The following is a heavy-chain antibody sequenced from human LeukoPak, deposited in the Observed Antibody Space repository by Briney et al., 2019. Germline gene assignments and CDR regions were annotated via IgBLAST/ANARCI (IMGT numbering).Heavy chain of an antibody. CDR1: GGSISGSDYY. Sequence: SETLSLTCTVSGGSISGSDYYWAWIRQPPGKGLEWIGSIYYSGSTYYNSSLKSRVSISVDTSRNQFSLKLSSVTAADTALYYCARLFRGVGYWGQGTLVTVSS. D-gene: IGHD3-16*01. CDR3: ARLFRGVGY. CDR2: IYYSGST. V-gene: IGHV4-39*01. J-gene: IGHJ4*02.